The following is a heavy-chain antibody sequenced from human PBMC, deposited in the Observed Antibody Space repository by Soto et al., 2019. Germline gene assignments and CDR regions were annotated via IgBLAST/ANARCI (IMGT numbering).Heavy chain of an antibody. CDR3: ARDGDLRSDFWSGPLGGGWFDP. CDR1: GGTFSNSA. D-gene: IGHD3-3*01. CDR2: IIPIFGST. J-gene: IGHJ5*02. V-gene: IGHV1-69*12. Sequence: QVQLVQSGAEVSKPGSSVKVSGKASGGTFSNSAITWVRQAPGQGLEWVGGIIPIFGSTNYAQKFQGRVTITADESTSTAYMELSSLTSEDTAVYYCARDGDLRSDFWSGPLGGGWFDPWGQGTLVTVSS.